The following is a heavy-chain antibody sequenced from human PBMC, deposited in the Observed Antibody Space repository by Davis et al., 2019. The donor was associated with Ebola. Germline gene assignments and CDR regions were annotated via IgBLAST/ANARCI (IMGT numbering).Heavy chain of an antibody. Sequence: PGGSLRPSCVASGSTFSNYGMSWVRQRPGKGLEWVSSISVIGVSTLYGSSVKGRFTITRDKSKNTVYLQMSSLRVDDTAIYYCAKHITIAGTTWFDHWGQGTLVTATS. CDR1: GSTFSNYG. V-gene: IGHV3-23*01. D-gene: IGHD6-19*01. CDR3: AKHITIAGTTWFDH. J-gene: IGHJ5*02. CDR2: ISVIGVST.